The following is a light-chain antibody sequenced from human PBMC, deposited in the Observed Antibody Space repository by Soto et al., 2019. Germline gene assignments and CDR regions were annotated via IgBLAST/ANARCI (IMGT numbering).Light chain of an antibody. CDR1: QSVSSSY. J-gene: IGKJ4*01. CDR2: GAS. V-gene: IGKV3D-7*01. Sequence: EIVLTQSLATLSLSPGERATLSCRASQSVSSSYLAWYQQTPGQAPRLLIYGASTRATGIPARFSGSGSGTEFTLTISSLQSEDFAVYYCQQYNNFPAFGGGTKVDIK. CDR3: QQYNNFPA.